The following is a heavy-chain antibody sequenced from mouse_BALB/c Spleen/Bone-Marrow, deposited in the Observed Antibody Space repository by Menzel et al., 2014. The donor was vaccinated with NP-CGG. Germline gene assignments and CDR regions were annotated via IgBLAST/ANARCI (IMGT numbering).Heavy chain of an antibody. V-gene: IGHV1-4*01. D-gene: IGHD2-3*01. Sequence: VKLQESGAELARPGASVGMSCKASGYSFTSFTMHWLKQRPGQGLEWIAYIVPSSAYSNYNQKFKDKATLTADRSSNTAYMQLSSLTSEDSAVYYCAREGSYDGCSGLFDLWGPGTTLPLTS. CDR2: IVPSSAYS. J-gene: IGHJ2*01. CDR1: GYSFTSFT. CDR3: AREGSYDGCSGLFDL.